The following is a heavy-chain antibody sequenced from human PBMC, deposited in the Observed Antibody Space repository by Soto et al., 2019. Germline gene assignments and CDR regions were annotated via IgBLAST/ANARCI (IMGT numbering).Heavy chain of an antibody. Sequence: ASVKVSCKASGGTFSKYKITWVRQAPGQGLEWMGGISADNGTANYAQKFQGRVTMTRNTSISTAYMELSSLRSEDTAVYYCARDLAGRIDYWGQGTLVTVSS. J-gene: IGHJ4*02. CDR2: ISADNGTA. V-gene: IGHV1-8*01. D-gene: IGHD6-25*01. CDR1: GGTFSKYK. CDR3: ARDLAGRIDY.